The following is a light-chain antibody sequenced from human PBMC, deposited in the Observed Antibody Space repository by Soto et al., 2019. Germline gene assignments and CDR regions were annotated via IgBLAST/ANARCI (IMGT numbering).Light chain of an antibody. J-gene: IGLJ1*01. Sequence: QSALTQPASVSVPPGQSITISCTGTSSDVGGYNYVSWYQHHPGKAPKLMIYEVTNRPSGVSNRFSGSKSGNTASLTISGLQAEDEADYYCISYKPPNTYVFGTGTKITVL. CDR3: ISYKPPNTYV. V-gene: IGLV2-14*01. CDR2: EVT. CDR1: SSDVGGYNY.